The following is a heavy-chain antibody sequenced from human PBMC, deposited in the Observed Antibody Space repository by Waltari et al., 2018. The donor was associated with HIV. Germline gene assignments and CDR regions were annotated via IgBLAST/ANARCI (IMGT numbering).Heavy chain of an antibody. CDR3: ARVGSQALAGDYVDN. D-gene: IGHD7-27*01. V-gene: IGHV3-53*01. CDR1: GLTVITTH. Sequence: EVQLVASGGGFIQPGGSLRLSCAASGLTVITTHMTWVRQAPGKGLEWVSLIYAGGTTYYADSVKGRFTISRDNSNNMLFLQMNSLRVEDTAVYYCARVGSQALAGDYVDNWGQGTLVIVSS. CDR2: IYAGGTT. J-gene: IGHJ4*02.